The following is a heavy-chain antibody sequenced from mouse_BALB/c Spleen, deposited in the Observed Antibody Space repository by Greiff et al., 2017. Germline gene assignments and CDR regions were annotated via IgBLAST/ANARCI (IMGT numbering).Heavy chain of an antibody. D-gene: IGHD2-2*01. Sequence: QVQLKQSGAELMKPGASVKISCKATGYTFSSYWIEWVKQRPGHGLEWIGEILPGSGSTNYNEKFKGKATFTADTSSNTAYMQLSSLTSEDSAVYYCARSGYYYAMDYWGQGTSVTVSS. J-gene: IGHJ4*01. CDR3: ARSGYYYAMDY. V-gene: IGHV1-9*01. CDR1: GYTFSSYW. CDR2: ILPGSGST.